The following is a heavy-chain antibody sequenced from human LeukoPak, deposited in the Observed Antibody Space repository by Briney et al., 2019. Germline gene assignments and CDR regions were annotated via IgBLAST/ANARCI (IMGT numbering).Heavy chain of an antibody. V-gene: IGHV3-53*05. D-gene: IGHD6-19*01. Sequence: GGSLRLSCAASELTLSSNYMSWIRQAPGRGLEWVSFIYSGGSTYYADSVKGRFTISRDNSKNTLYLQMNSLRAEDTAVYYCARADSSGWYGGVDYWGQGTLVTVSS. CDR1: ELTLSSNY. CDR3: ARADSSGWYGGVDY. J-gene: IGHJ4*02. CDR2: IYSGGST.